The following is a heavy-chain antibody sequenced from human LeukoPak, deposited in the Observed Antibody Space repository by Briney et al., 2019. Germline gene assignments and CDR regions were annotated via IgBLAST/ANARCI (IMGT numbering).Heavy chain of an antibody. CDR2: IRYDGSNK. J-gene: IGHJ4*02. CDR1: GFTFSSYG. CDR3: AKCSKRPFWSGYYGYYFDY. Sequence: GGSLRLSWAASGFTFSSYGMHWVRKAPGKGLEWVAFIRYDGSNKYYADSVKGRFTISRDNSKNTLYLQMNSLRAEDTAVYYCAKCSKRPFWSGYYGYYFDYWGQGTLVTVSS. V-gene: IGHV3-30*02. D-gene: IGHD3-3*01.